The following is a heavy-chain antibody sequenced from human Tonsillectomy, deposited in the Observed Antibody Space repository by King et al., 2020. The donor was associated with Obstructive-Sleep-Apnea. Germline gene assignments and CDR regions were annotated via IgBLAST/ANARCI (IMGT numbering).Heavy chain of an antibody. CDR3: AAEIVVSGNWFDP. V-gene: IGHV1-58*02. Sequence: QLVQSGPEVKKPGTSVKVSCKASGFTFTRSAMQWVRQARGQRLEWIGWFVVGSGNTNYAQKFQERVTITRDMSTSTAYMELSSLRSEDTAVYYCAAEIVVSGNWFDPWGQGTLVTVSS. J-gene: IGHJ5*02. CDR2: FVVGSGNT. CDR1: GFTFTRSA. D-gene: IGHD3-22*01.